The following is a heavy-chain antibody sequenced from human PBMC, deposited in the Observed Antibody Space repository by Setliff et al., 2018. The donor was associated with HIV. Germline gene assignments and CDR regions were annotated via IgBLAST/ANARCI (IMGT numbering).Heavy chain of an antibody. CDR1: RGSLTGSF. Sequence: ASVKVSCKASRGSLTGSFIHWVRQAPGQGLEWMGWINPVTGGINYAHMFQGRVTMTRDTSIRTSYMELSSLTSDDTATYYCAKVGRCVGTTCPRWFDPWGQGTLVTVSS. V-gene: IGHV1-2*07. D-gene: IGHD2-21*01. J-gene: IGHJ5*02. CDR2: INPVTGGI. CDR3: AKVGRCVGTTCPRWFDP.